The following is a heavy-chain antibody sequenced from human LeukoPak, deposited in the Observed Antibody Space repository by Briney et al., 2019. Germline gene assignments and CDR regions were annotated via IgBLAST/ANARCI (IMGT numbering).Heavy chain of an antibody. D-gene: IGHD3-9*01. CDR1: GFTFSTYA. V-gene: IGHV3-23*01. J-gene: IGHJ3*02. CDR2: VSGSGGST. Sequence: GGSLRLSCAASGFTFSTYAMSWVRQAPGKGLEWVSAVSGSGGSTYYADSEKGRFTISRDNSRNTLYLQMNSLRAEDTAVYYCAKASGEYDILTSDAFDIWGQGSMVTVSS. CDR3: AKASGEYDILTSDAFDI.